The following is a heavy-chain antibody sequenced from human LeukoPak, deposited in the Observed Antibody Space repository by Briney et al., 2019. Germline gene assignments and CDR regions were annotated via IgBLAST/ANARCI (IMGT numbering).Heavy chain of an antibody. V-gene: IGHV3-23*01. Sequence: QPGGSLLLSCAASGLTFSRVAMSWGRQAPGKGLEWVSTISGSGDTTYYADSVKGRFTISRDNRKNTLYVQMNSLRVEDTAVYYCAKGHSAHGTGFNYWGQGTLVIVSS. CDR1: GLTFSRVA. CDR2: ISGSGDTT. J-gene: IGHJ4*02. D-gene: IGHD1-1*01. CDR3: AKGHSAHGTGFNY.